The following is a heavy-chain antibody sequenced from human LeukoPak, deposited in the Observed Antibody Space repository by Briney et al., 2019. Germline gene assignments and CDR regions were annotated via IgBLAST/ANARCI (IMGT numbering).Heavy chain of an antibody. CDR2: IYYSGST. CDR3: ARDRGYCSGGSCYRWSDP. Sequence: SETLSLTCTVSGGSISSDCWSWIRQPPRKGLEWIGYIYYSGSTNYNPSLKSRVTISVDTSKNQFSLKLSSVTAADTAVYYCARDRGYCSGGSCYRWSDPWGQGTLVTVSS. J-gene: IGHJ5*02. CDR1: GGSISSDC. D-gene: IGHD2-15*01. V-gene: IGHV4-59*01.